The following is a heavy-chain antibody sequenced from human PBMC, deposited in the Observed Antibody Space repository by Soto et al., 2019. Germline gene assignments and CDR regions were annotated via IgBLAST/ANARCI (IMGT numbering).Heavy chain of an antibody. Sequence: PPETLSLTCTVSGGSVSTNNYYCNWIRQHPGKGLEWIGYNQYTGNPFYNPSLKSRVSIPADTSKNQFSLKLTSVTAADTAVYYCASEDLTAWEVCFDSWGKGSLVTVSS. D-gene: IGHD3-16*01. V-gene: IGHV4-31*03. J-gene: IGHJ4*02. CDR1: GGSVSTNNYY. CDR2: NQYTGNP. CDR3: ASEDLTAWEVCFDS.